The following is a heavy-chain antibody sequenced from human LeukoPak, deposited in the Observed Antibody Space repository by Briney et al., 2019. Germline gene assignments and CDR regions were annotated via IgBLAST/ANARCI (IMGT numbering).Heavy chain of an antibody. Sequence: ASVKVSCKASGGTFSSYAISWVRQAPGQGLEWMGGIIPIFGTANYAQKFQGRVTITADESTSTAYMELSSLRSEDTAVYYCAKGRSWDIATAGTTDYWGQGTLVTVSS. CDR3: AKGRSWDIATAGTTDY. CDR1: GGTFSSYA. J-gene: IGHJ4*02. CDR2: IIPIFGTA. V-gene: IGHV1-69*13. D-gene: IGHD6-13*01.